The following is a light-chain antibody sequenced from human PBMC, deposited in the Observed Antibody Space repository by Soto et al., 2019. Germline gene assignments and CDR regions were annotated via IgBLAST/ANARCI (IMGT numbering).Light chain of an antibody. Sequence: DIQMTQSPSTLSAPVGYRFTITFRASQSISRWLAWYQQKPGKAPKLLIHDATSLESGVPSRFSGSGSGTEFTLTIRSLQPDDFATYYCQQYNSYSPLTCGGGTKGDIK. J-gene: IGKJ4*01. V-gene: IGKV1-5*01. CDR2: DAT. CDR3: QQYNSYSPLT. CDR1: QSISRW.